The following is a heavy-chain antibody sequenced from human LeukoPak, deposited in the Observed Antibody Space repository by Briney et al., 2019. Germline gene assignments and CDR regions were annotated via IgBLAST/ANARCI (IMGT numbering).Heavy chain of an antibody. CDR2: INHSGST. CDR1: GGSFSGYY. J-gene: IGHJ5*02. D-gene: IGHD3-3*01. Sequence: SETLSLTCAVYGGSFSGYYWSWIRQPPGKGLEWIGEINHSGSTNYNPSLKSRVTISVDTSKNQFSLKLSSVTAADTAVYYCARGSQYYDFWSGYSTHLTRGNWFDPWGQGTLVTVSS. CDR3: ARGSQYYDFWSGYSTHLTRGNWFDP. V-gene: IGHV4-34*01.